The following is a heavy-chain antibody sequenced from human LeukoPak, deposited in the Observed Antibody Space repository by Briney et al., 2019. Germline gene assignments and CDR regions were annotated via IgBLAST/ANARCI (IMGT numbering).Heavy chain of an antibody. Sequence: GGSLRLSCAASGFTFTCCGMTWVRQAPGKGLEWFSGISGSGGRTYYADSVKGRFTISRDNSKNTLYLQMNSLRAEDTAVYYCAKAGDSSGWYKEFDYWGQGTLVTVSS. CDR2: ISGSGGRT. CDR3: AKAGDSSGWYKEFDY. V-gene: IGHV3-23*01. J-gene: IGHJ4*02. D-gene: IGHD6-19*01. CDR1: GFTFTCCG.